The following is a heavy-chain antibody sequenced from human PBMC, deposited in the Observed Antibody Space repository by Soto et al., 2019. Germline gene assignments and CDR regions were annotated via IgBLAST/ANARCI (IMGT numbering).Heavy chain of an antibody. CDR3: ARDGGGYY. D-gene: IGHD2-21*01. CDR1: GFIFSSYW. CDR2: IKQDGSEK. J-gene: IGHJ4*02. V-gene: IGHV3-7*03. Sequence: GGSLRLSCAASGFIFSSYWMSWVRQAPGKGLEWVANIKQDGSEKYYVDSVKGRFTISRDNAKNSLYLQMNSLRAEDTAVYYCARDGGGYYWGQGTLVTVPQ.